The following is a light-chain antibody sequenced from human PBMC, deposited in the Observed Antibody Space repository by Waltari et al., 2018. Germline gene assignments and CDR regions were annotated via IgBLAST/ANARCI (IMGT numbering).Light chain of an antibody. V-gene: IGKV1-12*01. CDR1: QNINMW. CDR2: AS. CDR3: QQANSFPLT. J-gene: IGKJ4*01. Sequence: DIQMTQSPDFVSASVGATVTITCRASQNINMWLAWYQQRPGKAPKLLLYASDLQPDVPPRFSGSGSGTAFTLTINNLQPEDFATYYCQQANSFPLTFGGGTKVE.